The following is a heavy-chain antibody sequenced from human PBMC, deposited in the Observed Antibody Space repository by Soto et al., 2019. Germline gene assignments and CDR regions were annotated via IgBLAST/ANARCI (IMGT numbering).Heavy chain of an antibody. Sequence: SVKVSCKASGDTLTSYPFSWVRQAPGQGLEWMGGIIPLFGTPNYAQKFQGRLTITADKSTSTVYMEMSGLNSDDTAVYYCARNGVAGMDHWGQGTRGTVSS. V-gene: IGHV1-69*06. D-gene: IGHD3-3*01. CDR1: GDTLTSYP. J-gene: IGHJ4*02. CDR2: IIPLFGTP. CDR3: ARNGVAGMDH.